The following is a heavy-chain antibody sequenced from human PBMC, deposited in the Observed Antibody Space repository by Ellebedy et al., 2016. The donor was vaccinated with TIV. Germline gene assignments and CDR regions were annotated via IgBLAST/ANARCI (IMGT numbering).Heavy chain of an antibody. V-gene: IGHV3-30-3*01. CDR2: ISYDGSNK. Sequence: GGSLRLXXAASGFTFSSYAMHWVRQAPGKGLEWVAVISYDGSNKYYADSVKGRFTISRDNSKNTLYLQMNSLRAEDTAVYYCARDPLDDAFDIWGQGTMVTVSS. CDR3: ARDPLDDAFDI. CDR1: GFTFSSYA. J-gene: IGHJ3*02.